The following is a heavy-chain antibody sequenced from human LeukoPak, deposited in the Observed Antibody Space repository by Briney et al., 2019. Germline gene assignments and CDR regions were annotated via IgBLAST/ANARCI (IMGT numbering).Heavy chain of an antibody. CDR3: ARATPLTTLDY. D-gene: IGHD4-17*01. J-gene: IGHJ4*02. V-gene: IGHV4-4*09. CDR1: GGSISSYY. CDR2: IYTSGST. Sequence: SETLSLTCTVSGGSISSYYWSWIRQPPGKGLEWIGYIYTSGSTNYNPSLKSRVTISADTSKNQFSLKLSSVTAADTAVYYCARATPLTTLDYWGQGTLVTVSS.